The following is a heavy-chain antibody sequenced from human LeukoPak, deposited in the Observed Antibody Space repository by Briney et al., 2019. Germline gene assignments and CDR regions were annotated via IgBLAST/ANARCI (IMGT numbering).Heavy chain of an antibody. CDR1: GFTFSDYI. Sequence: GGSLRLSCAASGFTFSDYIMNGVRQAPGKGLEWVASISRNSTYIHYADSVKGRFTISRDNARNSLFLQMNSLRAEDTAIYYCARDEGYYFDSWGQGTQVTVSS. CDR3: ARDEGYYFDS. CDR2: ISRNSTYI. V-gene: IGHV3-21*01. J-gene: IGHJ4*02.